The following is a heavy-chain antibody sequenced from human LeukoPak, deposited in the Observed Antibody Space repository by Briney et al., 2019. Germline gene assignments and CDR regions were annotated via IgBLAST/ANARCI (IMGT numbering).Heavy chain of an antibody. D-gene: IGHD1-26*01. CDR1: GFTFSSHS. Sequence: GGSLRLSCAASGFTFSSHSMNWARQAPGKGLEWVSSISSSSSYIYYADSVKGRFTISRDNAKNSLYLQMNYLRAEDTAVYYCARWTGSYDALDIWGQGTMVTVSS. V-gene: IGHV3-21*01. J-gene: IGHJ3*02. CDR2: ISSSSSYI. CDR3: ARWTGSYDALDI.